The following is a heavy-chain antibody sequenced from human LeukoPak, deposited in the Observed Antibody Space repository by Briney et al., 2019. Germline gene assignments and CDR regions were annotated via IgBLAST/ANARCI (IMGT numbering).Heavy chain of an antibody. D-gene: IGHD2-21*02. CDR2: IRYDGSDK. Sequence: PGRSLRLSCAASGFIFRNYGMHWVRQAPGKGLEWVVAIRYDGSDKYYADSVKGRFTISRDNSKNRVYLQMNRLTTEDTAVYYCSRLWGYCGGDCYSRDYWGGGTLVTVSS. CDR1: GFIFRNYG. CDR3: SRLWGYCGGDCYSRDY. J-gene: IGHJ4*02. V-gene: IGHV3-33*03.